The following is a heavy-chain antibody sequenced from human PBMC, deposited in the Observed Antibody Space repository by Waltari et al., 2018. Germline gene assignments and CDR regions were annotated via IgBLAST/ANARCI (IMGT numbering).Heavy chain of an antibody. Sequence: QVQLQESGPGLVKPSQTLSLPCTVPGRSISSGRYYWSWIRLHPRKGLAWSGYIYYSGSTYYNPSLKSRVTISVDTSKNQFSLKLSSVTAADTAVYYCARDTPRDCGGDCSPGDYYYGMDVWGQGTTVTVSS. CDR1: GRSISSGRYY. V-gene: IGHV4-31*03. J-gene: IGHJ6*02. CDR2: IYYSGST. CDR3: ARDTPRDCGGDCSPGDYYYGMDV. D-gene: IGHD2-21*01.